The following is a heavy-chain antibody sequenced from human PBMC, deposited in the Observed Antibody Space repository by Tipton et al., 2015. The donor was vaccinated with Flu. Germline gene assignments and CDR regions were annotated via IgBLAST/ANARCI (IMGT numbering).Heavy chain of an antibody. CDR2: IYYNGRT. Sequence: GLVKPSETLSLTCTVSGGSVSSGSYYWSWIRQTPGKGLEWIGYIYYNGRTNYNPSLKSRVTISADTSKNQFSLKLTPVTAADTAVYYCATTLVVPVADAYDFWGQGTMVTVSS. V-gene: IGHV4-61*01. CDR3: ATTLVVPVADAYDF. CDR1: GGSVSSGSYY. J-gene: IGHJ3*01. D-gene: IGHD2-2*01.